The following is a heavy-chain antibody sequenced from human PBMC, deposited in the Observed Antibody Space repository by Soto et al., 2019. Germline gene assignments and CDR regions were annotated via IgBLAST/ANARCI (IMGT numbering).Heavy chain of an antibody. V-gene: IGHV3-9*01. J-gene: IGHJ4*02. CDR1: GFTFDDYA. Sequence: EVQLVEFGGGLEQPGRSLRLSCAASGFTFDDYAMHWVRQTPGKGLEWVSGISWNSINIDYADSVKGRFTISRDNAKNFLYLQMNSLRAEDTALYYCAASRSYCLDYWGQGTLVTVSS. CDR2: ISWNSINI. D-gene: IGHD3-10*01. CDR3: AASRSYCLDY.